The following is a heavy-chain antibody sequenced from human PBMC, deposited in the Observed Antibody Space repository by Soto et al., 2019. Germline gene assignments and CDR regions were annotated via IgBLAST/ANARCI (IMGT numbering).Heavy chain of an antibody. D-gene: IGHD2-2*02. J-gene: IGHJ4*02. CDR2: ISSSSSYT. CDR1: GFTFSDYY. V-gene: IGHV3-11*06. Sequence: GGSLRLSCAASGFTFSDYYMSWIRQAPGKGLEWVSYISSSSSYTNYADSVKGRFTISRDNAKNSMYLQMNSLRAEDTAVYYCARQGCGSTTCYSQLDFWGQGTLVTVSS. CDR3: ARQGCGSTTCYSQLDF.